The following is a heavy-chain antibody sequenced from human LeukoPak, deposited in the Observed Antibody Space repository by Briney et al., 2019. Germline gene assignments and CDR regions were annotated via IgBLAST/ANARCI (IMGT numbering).Heavy chain of an antibody. CDR3: AKQDIRSSAWYD. CDR1: GFTFSSYA. Sequence: GGSLRLSCAASGFTFSSYAMSWVRQPPGRGLEWVSAIRDSGGNTYYADSPKGRFTISRDNSKNPLYLQMTSLRAEDTAVYYCAKQDIRSSAWYDWGQGTLVTVSS. D-gene: IGHD6-19*01. J-gene: IGHJ4*02. CDR2: IRDSGGNT. V-gene: IGHV3-23*01.